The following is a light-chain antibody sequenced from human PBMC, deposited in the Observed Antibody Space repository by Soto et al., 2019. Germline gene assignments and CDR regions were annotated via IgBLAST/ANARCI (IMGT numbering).Light chain of an antibody. CDR3: SSYTSSNTLI. CDR1: SSDVGDYNY. V-gene: IGLV2-14*03. Sequence: QSALTQPASVSGSPGQSITISCTGTSSDVGDYNYVSWYQQHPGKAPTLMIYGVNNRPSGVSYRFSGSKFGNTASLTISGLTAEDEADYHCSSYTSSNTLIFGGGTKLTVL. CDR2: GVN. J-gene: IGLJ2*01.